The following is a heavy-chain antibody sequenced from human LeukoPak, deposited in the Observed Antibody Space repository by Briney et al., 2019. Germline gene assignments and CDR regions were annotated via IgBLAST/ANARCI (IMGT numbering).Heavy chain of an antibody. CDR3: AKQPYQYVSGSPSWLDP. J-gene: IGHJ5*02. V-gene: IGHV3-23*01. CDR2: IGGSSGKI. Sequence: PGGSLRLSCAASGFTFSSYGMHWVRQAPGKGLEWVSGIGGSSGKIFCADSVKGRFTISRDNSKNTLYLQMNTLRAEDTAVYFCAKQPYQYVSGSPSWLDPWGQGTLVTVSS. CDR1: GFTFSSYG. D-gene: IGHD3-10*01.